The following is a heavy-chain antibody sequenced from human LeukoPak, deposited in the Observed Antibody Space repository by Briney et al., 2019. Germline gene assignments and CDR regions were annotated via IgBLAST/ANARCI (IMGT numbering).Heavy chain of an antibody. CDR2: IHYDGSIK. V-gene: IGHV3-30*02. J-gene: IGHJ6*03. CDR3: AKDQVPMDV. Sequence: GGSLSLSCAASGFSFSTSGMHWVGQAPGKGLEWVTYIHYDGSIKYYTDSVKGRFTISRDNSKNTLYLQMNSLRIDDTAVYYCAKDQVPMDVWGKGTTVTVSS. CDR1: GFSFSTSG.